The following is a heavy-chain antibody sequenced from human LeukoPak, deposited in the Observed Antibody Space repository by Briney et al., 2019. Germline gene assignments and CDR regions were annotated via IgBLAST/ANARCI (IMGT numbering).Heavy chain of an antibody. D-gene: IGHD2-2*01. CDR3: ARDLNSGYCGSTSCYPWGYYYYYYMDV. V-gene: IGHV1-18*01. CDR1: GNTFTSYG. CDR2: ISAYNSKT. J-gene: IGHJ6*03. Sequence: ASVKVSCKAPGNTFTSYGISWVRQAPGQGLEWMGWISAYNSKTNYAQKLQGRVTMTTDTSTSTAYMELRSLRSDDTAVYYCARDLNSGYCGSTSCYPWGYYYYYYMDVWGKGTTVTVSS.